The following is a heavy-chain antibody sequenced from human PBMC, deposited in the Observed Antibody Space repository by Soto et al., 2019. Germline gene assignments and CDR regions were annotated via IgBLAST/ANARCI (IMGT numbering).Heavy chain of an antibody. CDR1: GGSISSSSYY. D-gene: IGHD6-13*01. V-gene: IGHV4-39*01. Sequence: SETLSLTCTVSGGSISSSSYYWGWIRQPPVKGLEWIGSIYYSGSTYYNPSLKSRVTISVDTSKNQFSLKLSSVTAADTAVYYCARRRSSSWFNWFDPWGQGTLVTVSS. CDR3: ARRRSSSWFNWFDP. J-gene: IGHJ5*02. CDR2: IYYSGST.